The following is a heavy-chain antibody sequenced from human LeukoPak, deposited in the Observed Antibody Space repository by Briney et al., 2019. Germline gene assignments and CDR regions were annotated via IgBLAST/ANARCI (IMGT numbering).Heavy chain of an antibody. Sequence: SSQTLSLTCTVSGGPISSGGYYWSWIRQPPGKGLEWIGYIYHSGSTYYNPSLKSRVTISLDTSKNQFSLKLSSVTAADTAVYYCARARQGSGWYNFDYWGQGTLVTVSS. V-gene: IGHV4-30-2*01. CDR1: GGPISSGGYY. D-gene: IGHD6-19*01. CDR2: IYHSGST. CDR3: ARARQGSGWYNFDY. J-gene: IGHJ4*02.